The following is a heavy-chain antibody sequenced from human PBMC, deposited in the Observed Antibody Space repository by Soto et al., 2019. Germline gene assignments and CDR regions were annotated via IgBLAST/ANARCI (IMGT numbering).Heavy chain of an antibody. J-gene: IGHJ5*02. V-gene: IGHV4-39*01. D-gene: IGHD3-10*01. CDR3: ARAITMVRGVIIPS. Sequence: SETLSLTCTVSGGSISSSSYYWSWIRQPPGKGLEWIGSIYYSGSTYYNPSLKSRVTISVDTSKNQFSLKLSSVTAADTAVYYCARAITMVRGVIIPSWGQGTLVTVSS. CDR1: GGSISSSSYY. CDR2: IYYSGST.